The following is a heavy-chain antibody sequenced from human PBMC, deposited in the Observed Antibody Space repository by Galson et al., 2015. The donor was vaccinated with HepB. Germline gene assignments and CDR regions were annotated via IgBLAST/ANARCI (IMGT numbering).Heavy chain of an antibody. CDR2: IYPDGST. Sequence: SLRLSCATSGFIVTSIYMSWVRQAPGKGLEWVSVIYPDGSTYYADSVKGRFTISRDTSKNTLFLQMDSLRAEDAAMYYCLTHNAFDPWGQGTLVTVSS. V-gene: IGHV3-53*01. D-gene: IGHD1-1*01. J-gene: IGHJ5*02. CDR1: GFIVTSIY. CDR3: LTHNAFDP.